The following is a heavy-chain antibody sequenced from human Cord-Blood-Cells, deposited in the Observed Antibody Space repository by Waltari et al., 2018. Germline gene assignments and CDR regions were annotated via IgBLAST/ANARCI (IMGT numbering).Heavy chain of an antibody. CDR2: MNPNSGNT. D-gene: IGHD1-26*01. J-gene: IGHJ5*02. Sequence: QVQLVQSGAEVKKPGASVKVSCKASGYTFTSYDINWVRQATGQGLEWMGGMNPNSGNTGYAQKFQGRVTITRNTSISTAYMELSSLRSEDTAVYYCARGGPTYSGSYNWFDPWGQGTLVTVSS. CDR1: GYTFTSYD. V-gene: IGHV1-8*03. CDR3: ARGGPTYSGSYNWFDP.